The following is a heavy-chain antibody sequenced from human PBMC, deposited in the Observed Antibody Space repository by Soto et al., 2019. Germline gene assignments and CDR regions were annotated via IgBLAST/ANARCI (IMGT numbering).Heavy chain of an antibody. D-gene: IGHD3-10*01. Sequence: TLSLTCAISGDSASSNFAPWNWIRQCPSAGIEWLGRTYYKSKWYNEYAVSVARRISINTITSKNQFYLQLISVHPMDTALYSFTRYGVTMVRGIIYGHYGVDVWGQGTTVTVSS. V-gene: IGHV6-1*01. CDR1: GDSASSNFAP. CDR3: TRYGVTMVRGIIYGHYGVDV. J-gene: IGHJ6*02. CDR2: TYYKSKWYN.